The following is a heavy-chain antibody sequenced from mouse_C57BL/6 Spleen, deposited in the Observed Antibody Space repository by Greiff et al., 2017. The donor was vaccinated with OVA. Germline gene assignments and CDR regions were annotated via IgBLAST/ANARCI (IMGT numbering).Heavy chain of an antibody. J-gene: IGHJ3*01. Sequence: EVQRVESGGDLVKPGGSLKLSCAASGFTFSSYGMSWVRQTPDKRLEWVATISSGGSYTYYPDSVKGRFTISRDNTKNTMYLQQSSLKSEDTAMYYCAGRGDDGYPFAYWGQGTLVTVSA. CDR1: GFTFSSYG. D-gene: IGHD2-3*01. V-gene: IGHV5-6*01. CDR3: AGRGDDGYPFAY. CDR2: ISSGGSYT.